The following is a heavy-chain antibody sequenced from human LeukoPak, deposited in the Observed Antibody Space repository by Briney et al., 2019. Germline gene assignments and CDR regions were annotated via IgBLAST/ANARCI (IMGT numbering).Heavy chain of an antibody. CDR2: IYPADSDT. D-gene: IGHD3-10*01. CDR1: GYSFTTYW. CDR3: ARHGSGSFYKYFDY. V-gene: IGHV5-51*01. J-gene: IGHJ4*02. Sequence: GESLKISCKGSGYSFTTYWIGWVRQMPGKGLEWMGIIYPADSDTRYSPSFQGQVTISVDKSISTAYLLWSSLQASDTGIYYCARHGSGSFYKYFDYWGQGTLVTVSS.